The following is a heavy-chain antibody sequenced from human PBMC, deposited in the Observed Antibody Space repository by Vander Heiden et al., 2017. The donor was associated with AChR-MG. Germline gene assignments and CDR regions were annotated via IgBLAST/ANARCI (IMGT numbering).Heavy chain of an antibody. CDR3: AREGVAGDFDY. Sequence: EVQLVESGGRLVQPGGSLRLSCAASGFTFSSYWMRWVRQAPGKGLEWVANIKQDGSEKYYVDAVKGRFTISRDNAKNSLYLQMNSLRAEDTAVYYCAREGVAGDFDYWGQGTLVTVSS. CDR1: GFTFSSYW. J-gene: IGHJ4*02. V-gene: IGHV3-7*01. CDR2: IKQDGSEK. D-gene: IGHD6-19*01.